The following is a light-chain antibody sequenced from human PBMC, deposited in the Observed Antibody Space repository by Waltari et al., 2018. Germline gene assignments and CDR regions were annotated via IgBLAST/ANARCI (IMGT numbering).Light chain of an antibody. CDR1: QSINKY. CDR2: AAF. CDR3: HQSYRFPPT. J-gene: IGKJ3*01. V-gene: IGKV1-39*01. Sequence: DIQMTQYPPSLSASVGDRVSITCRASQSINKYLNWYQQKPGEAPNLLIYAAFNLQSGVPSRFRGSGSGTDFTLTISGLQPEDSATYYCHQSYRFPPTFGPGTKLDIK.